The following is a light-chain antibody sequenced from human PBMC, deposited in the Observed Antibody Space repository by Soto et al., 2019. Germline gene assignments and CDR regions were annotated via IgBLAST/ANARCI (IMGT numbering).Light chain of an antibody. CDR3: QQLNSYPPWT. CDR2: AAS. CDR1: QGVGSY. V-gene: IGKV1-9*01. J-gene: IGKJ1*01. Sequence: DIQMTQSPSSLSASVGDRVIITCRASQGVGSYLAWYQQKPGKAPKLLIYAASTLQSGVPSRFSGSGSGTDFTLTISSLRPEDFATYYCQQLNSYPPWTFGQGTKVDIK.